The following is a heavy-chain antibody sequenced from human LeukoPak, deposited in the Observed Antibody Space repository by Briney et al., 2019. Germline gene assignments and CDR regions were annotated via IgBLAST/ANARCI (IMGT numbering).Heavy chain of an antibody. J-gene: IGHJ4*02. CDR3: AREKFNYDLLHYFDY. Sequence: KPSETLSLTCAVSGYSISSGYYWGWIRQPPGKGLEWIGSIYHSGSTYYNPPLKTRVTISVDKSKNQFSLKLSYVTAADTAVYYCAREKFNYDLLHYFDYWGQGTLVTVSS. CDR1: GYSISSGYY. D-gene: IGHD3-16*01. V-gene: IGHV4-38-2*02. CDR2: IYHSGST.